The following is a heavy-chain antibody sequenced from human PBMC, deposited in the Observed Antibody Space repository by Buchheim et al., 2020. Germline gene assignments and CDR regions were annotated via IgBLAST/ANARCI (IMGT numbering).Heavy chain of an antibody. D-gene: IGHD5/OR15-5a*01. CDR3: AKDIYDSNPSPAYYGMDV. Sequence: QVQLVESGGGVVQPGRSLRLSCAASGFTFSSYGMHWVRQAPGKGLEWVAVIWYDGSNKYYADSVKGRFTISRDNSKNTLYLQMNSLRAEDTAVYYCAKDIYDSNPSPAYYGMDVWGQGTT. CDR2: IWYDGSNK. V-gene: IGHV3-33*06. J-gene: IGHJ6*02. CDR1: GFTFSSYG.